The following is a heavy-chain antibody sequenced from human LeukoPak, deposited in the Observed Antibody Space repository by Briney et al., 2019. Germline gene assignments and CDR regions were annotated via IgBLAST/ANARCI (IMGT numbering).Heavy chain of an antibody. CDR3: ASGSSGYDP. CDR2: IYCRWST. V-gene: IGHV4-4*07. Sequence: SDTLALTCTFSVGSISNYYWSWIRQPAGKGLEWIGRIYCRWSTIYNPSLKSRGTMSVEPSKNQCSLKLSSVTAADTAVYFCASGSSGYDPWGQGTLVTVSS. J-gene: IGHJ5*02. D-gene: IGHD5-12*01. CDR1: VGSISNYY.